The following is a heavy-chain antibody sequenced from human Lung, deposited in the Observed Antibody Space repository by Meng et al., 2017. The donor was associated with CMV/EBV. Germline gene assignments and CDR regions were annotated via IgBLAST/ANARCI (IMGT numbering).Heavy chain of an antibody. J-gene: IGHJ6*02. CDR1: GFTFSSYG. CDR2: LLYDGSKK. D-gene: IGHD3-3*01. V-gene: IGHV3-30*02. CDR3: AKISDFWNGSDG. Sequence: GESLKISCAASGFTFSSYGMHWVRQAPGKGLEWVAFLLYDGSKKYYADSVKGRFTISRDNSKNTLYLQMNSLRAEDTAVYYCAKISDFWNGSDGWGQGTTVTVSS.